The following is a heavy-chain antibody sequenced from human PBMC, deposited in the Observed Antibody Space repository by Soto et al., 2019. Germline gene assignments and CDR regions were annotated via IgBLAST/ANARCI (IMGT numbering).Heavy chain of an antibody. CDR2: INSNIGDT. J-gene: IGHJ6*02. CDR3: ARVGRTLTGYFLYGMDC. CDR1: GYTFPCYD. D-gene: IGHD1-26*01. V-gene: IGHV1-2*02. Sequence: SVHVSCKAPGYTFPCYDIHWVRHAPGQGLEWLGWINSNIGDTNYAQKFQGRVTMTRDTSITTTYMALTRPTSDDTAGYYCARVGRTLTGYFLYGMDCWGQGTTVTVSS.